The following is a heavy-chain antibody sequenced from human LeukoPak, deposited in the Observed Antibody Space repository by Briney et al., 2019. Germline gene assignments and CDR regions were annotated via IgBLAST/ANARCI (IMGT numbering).Heavy chain of an antibody. CDR2: IYYSGST. J-gene: IGHJ6*03. V-gene: IGHV4-59*01. CDR1: GGSISSYY. D-gene: IGHD5-18*01. CDR3: ARTTEGGYTYDYFYYYYMDV. Sequence: SETLSLTCTVSGGSISSYYWSWIRQPPGKGLEWIGYIYYSGSTNYKCSLKSRVTISVDTSKNQFSLKLSSVPAADTAVYYCARTTEGGYTYDYFYYYYMDVWGKGTTVTISS.